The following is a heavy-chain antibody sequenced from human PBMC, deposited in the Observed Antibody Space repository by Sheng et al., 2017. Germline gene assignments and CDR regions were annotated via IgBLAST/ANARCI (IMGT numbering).Heavy chain of an antibody. J-gene: IGHJ4*02. V-gene: IGHV3-48*03. CDR2: ISSSGSTI. CDR3: ARDKGYSRTLSFDY. Sequence: EVQLVESGGGLVQPGGSLRLSCAASGFTFSSYEMNWVRQAPGKGLEWVSYISSSGSTIYYADSVKGRFTISRDNAKNSLYLQMNSLRAEDTAVYYCARDKGYSRTLSFDYWAREPWSPSPQ. CDR1: GFTFSSYE. D-gene: IGHD6-13*01.